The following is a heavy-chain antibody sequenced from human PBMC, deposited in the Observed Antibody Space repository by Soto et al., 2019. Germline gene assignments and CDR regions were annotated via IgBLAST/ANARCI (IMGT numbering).Heavy chain of an antibody. J-gene: IGHJ4*02. CDR2: IDEDGSEY. CDR1: GFTFSSYW. D-gene: IGHD1-1*01. Sequence: EVHLEESGGGLVHHGGSLRLSCAASGFTFSSYWMNWVRQAPGKGLEWEANIDEDGSEYNDAESVRGRFTISRDNAKNTLYLQMNSLRAADTAVYYCARTGDGHHDFLDYWGQGILVSVSS. CDR3: ARTGDGHHDFLDY. V-gene: IGHV3-7*01.